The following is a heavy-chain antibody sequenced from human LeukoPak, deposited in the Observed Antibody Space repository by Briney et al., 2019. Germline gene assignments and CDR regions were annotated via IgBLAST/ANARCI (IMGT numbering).Heavy chain of an antibody. CDR1: GGSISGHY. CDR3: ARARGYYDSSGQHWFDP. V-gene: IGHV4-59*11. Sequence: AETLSLTCTVSGGSISGHYWSWIRQPPGKGLEWIGYIYYSGSTNYNPSLKSRVTISVDTSKNKFSLKLSSVTAADSAVYYCARARGYYDSSGQHWFDPWGQGTLVTVSS. J-gene: IGHJ5*02. D-gene: IGHD3-22*01. CDR2: IYYSGST.